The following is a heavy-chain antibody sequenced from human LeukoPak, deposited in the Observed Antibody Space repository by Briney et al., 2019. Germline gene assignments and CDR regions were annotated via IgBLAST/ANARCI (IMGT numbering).Heavy chain of an antibody. V-gene: IGHV3-21*06. Sequence: PGRSLRLSCAASGFAFRSYSMSWVRQAPGKRLEWLSSITSSGSHMYYADSVKGRFTISRDNAKSTLYLQMNSLSAEDTAVYYCATFMTTVTIPDYWGQGTLVTVSS. CDR3: ATFMTTVTIPDY. J-gene: IGHJ4*02. D-gene: IGHD4-17*01. CDR1: GFAFRSYS. CDR2: ITSSGSHM.